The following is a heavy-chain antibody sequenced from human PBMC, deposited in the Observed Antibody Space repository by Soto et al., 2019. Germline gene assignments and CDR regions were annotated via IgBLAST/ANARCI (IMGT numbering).Heavy chain of an antibody. CDR1: GVPISTDDYY. Sequence: PSETLSLTCTVSGVPISTDDYYWTWIRQPPGKGLEWIGYIYYSGSTYYNWSLKSRVTISIDTSKNQFSLHLNSVTAGDTAVYFCARVRYSDNWHGLIDYWGQGTLVTVSS. CDR2: IYYSGST. D-gene: IGHD4-4*01. V-gene: IGHV4-30-4*01. CDR3: ARVRYSDNWHGLIDY. J-gene: IGHJ4*02.